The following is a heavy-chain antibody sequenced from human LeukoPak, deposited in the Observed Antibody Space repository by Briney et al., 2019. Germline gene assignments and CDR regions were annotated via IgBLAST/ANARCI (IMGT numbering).Heavy chain of an antibody. V-gene: IGHV1-18*01. CDR1: GYTFTSYG. D-gene: IGHD4-17*01. CDR3: ASHKDYGDYYYFDY. Sequence: ASVKVSCKASGYTFTSYGVSWVRQAPGQGLEWMGWISNYNGYTNNTQKLQGRVTMTTDTSTSTVYMELRSLRSDDTAVYYCASHKDYGDYYYFDYWGQGTLVTVSS. J-gene: IGHJ4*02. CDR2: ISNYNGYT.